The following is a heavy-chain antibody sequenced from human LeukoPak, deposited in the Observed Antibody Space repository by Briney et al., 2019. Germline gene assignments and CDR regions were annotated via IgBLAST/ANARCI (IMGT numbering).Heavy chain of an antibody. V-gene: IGHV3-30*18. CDR1: GFTFSSYG. D-gene: IGHD6-13*01. J-gene: IGHJ6*03. CDR2: ISYDGSNK. CDR3: AKDPGLSSSWYRSYYYYMDV. Sequence: GRSQRLSCAASGFTFSSYGMHWVRQAPGKGLEWVAVISYDGSNKYYADSVKGRFTISRDNSKNTLYLQMNSLRAEDTAVYYCAKDPGLSSSWYRSYYYYMDVWGKGTTVTVSS.